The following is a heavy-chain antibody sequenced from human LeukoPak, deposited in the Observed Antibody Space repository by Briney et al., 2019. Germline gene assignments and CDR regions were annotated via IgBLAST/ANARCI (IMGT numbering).Heavy chain of an antibody. CDR2: IIPIFGTA. Sequence: SVKVSCKASGYTVTGYYMHWVRQAPGQGLEWMGGIIPIFGTANYAQKFQGRVTITADESTSTAYMELSSLRSEDTALYYCARASKMATTPPGYWGQGTLVTVSS. CDR1: GYTVTGYY. J-gene: IGHJ4*02. CDR3: ARASKMATTPPGY. V-gene: IGHV1-69*13. D-gene: IGHD5-24*01.